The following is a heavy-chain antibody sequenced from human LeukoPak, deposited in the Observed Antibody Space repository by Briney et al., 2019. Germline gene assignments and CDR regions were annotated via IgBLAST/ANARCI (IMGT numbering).Heavy chain of an antibody. CDR2: ISSSSSTI. V-gene: IGHV3-48*01. CDR1: GFTLSSYS. D-gene: IGHD3-16*02. CDR3: ARDLSSSGDY. Sequence: GGSLRLSCAASGFTLSSYSMNWVRQAPGKGLEWVSYISSSSSTIYYADSVKGRFTISRDNAKNSLYLQMNSLRAEDTAVYYCARDLSSSGDYWGQGTLVTVSS. J-gene: IGHJ4*02.